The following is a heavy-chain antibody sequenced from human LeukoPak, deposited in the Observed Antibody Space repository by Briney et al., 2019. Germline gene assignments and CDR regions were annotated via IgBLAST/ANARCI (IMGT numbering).Heavy chain of an antibody. CDR3: AGDFKGGYDYVWRSYRPFDY. CDR1: GYTFISYG. D-gene: IGHD3-16*02. V-gene: IGHV1-18*01. Sequence: ASVKVSCKASGYTFISYGISWVRQAPGQGLEWMGWISAYNGNTNYAQKLQGRVTMTTDTSTSTAYMELRSLRSDDTAVYYCAGDFKGGYDYVWRSYRPFDYWGQGTLVTVSS. CDR2: ISAYNGNT. J-gene: IGHJ4*02.